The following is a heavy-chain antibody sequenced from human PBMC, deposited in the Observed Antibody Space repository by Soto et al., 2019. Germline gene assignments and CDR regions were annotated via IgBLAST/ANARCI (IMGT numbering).Heavy chain of an antibody. J-gene: IGHJ4*02. CDR3: ARDIGVTHFDY. D-gene: IGHD3-3*01. V-gene: IGHV3-33*01. CDR1: GFTFSRYG. CDR2: IWYDGSIQ. Sequence: QVQLVESGGGVVQPGTSLRLSCTASGFTFSRYGFHWVRQAPGKGLEWVSVIWYDGSIQYYADSVKGRFTVSKDNSKKTLYLQINNMRAEDTAVYYCARDIGVTHFDYWCQGTLVTVS.